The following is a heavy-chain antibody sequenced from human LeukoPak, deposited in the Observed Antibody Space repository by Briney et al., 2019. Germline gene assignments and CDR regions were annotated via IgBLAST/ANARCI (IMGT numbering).Heavy chain of an antibody. Sequence: PGGYLRLSCAASGFTFSSYGMDWLGQGPGNGLEWVSYISSSGSTIYYADSVKGRFTISRDNAKNSLYLQMNSLRADDTAVYYCARGRMMATLFDYWGQGTLVTVSS. D-gene: IGHD5-24*01. CDR1: GFTFSSYG. J-gene: IGHJ4*02. CDR2: ISSSGSTI. CDR3: ARGRMMATLFDY. V-gene: IGHV3-48*03.